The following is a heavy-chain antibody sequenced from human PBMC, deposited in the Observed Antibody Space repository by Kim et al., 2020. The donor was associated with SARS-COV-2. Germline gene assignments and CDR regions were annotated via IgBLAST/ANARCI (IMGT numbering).Heavy chain of an antibody. CDR3: ARINVPSRSD. Sequence: SETLSLTCAVYGGSFSGYYWSWIRQPPGKGLEWIGEINHSGSTNYNPSLKSRVTISVDTSKNQFSLKLSSVTAADTAVYYCARINVPSRSDWGQGTLVTVSS. V-gene: IGHV4-34*01. J-gene: IGHJ4*02. D-gene: IGHD3-10*01. CDR1: GGSFSGYY. CDR2: INHSGST.